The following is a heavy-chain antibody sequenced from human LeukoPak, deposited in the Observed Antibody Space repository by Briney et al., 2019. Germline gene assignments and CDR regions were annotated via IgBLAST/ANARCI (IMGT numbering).Heavy chain of an antibody. CDR1: GGSISSSSYY. CDR2: IYYSGST. CDR3: AGQGRMTEDY. J-gene: IGHJ4*02. Sequence: SETLSLTCTVSGGSISSSSYYWGWIRQPPGKGLEWIGSIYYSGSTYYNPSLKSRVTISVDTSKNQFSLKLSSVTAADTAVYYCAGQGRMTEDYWGQGTLVTVSS. D-gene: IGHD2-21*02. V-gene: IGHV4-39*01.